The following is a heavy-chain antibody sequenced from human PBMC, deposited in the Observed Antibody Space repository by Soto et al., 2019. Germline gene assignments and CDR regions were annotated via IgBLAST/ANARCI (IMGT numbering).Heavy chain of an antibody. CDR1: GFTFSIYA. CDR2: ISSNGGST. V-gene: IGHV3-64*01. CDR3: ARGLSEYSSSWMLY. D-gene: IGHD6-13*01. J-gene: IGHJ4*02. Sequence: GGSLRLSCAASGFTFSIYAMHWVRQAPGKGLEHVSAISSNGGSTYYANSVKGRFTISRDNSKNTMYLQMGSLRAEDMAVYYCARGLSEYSSSWMLYWGQGTLVTVSS.